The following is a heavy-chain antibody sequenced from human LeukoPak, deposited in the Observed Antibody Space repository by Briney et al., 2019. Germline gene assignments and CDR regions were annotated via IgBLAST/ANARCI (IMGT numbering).Heavy chain of an antibody. CDR1: GFTFSSYA. V-gene: IGHV3-23*01. Sequence: GSLRLSCAASGFTFSSYAMSWVRQAPGRGLEWVSTISGSGDSTYYADSVKGRFTVSRDNSKNTLYLQMNSPRPEDTAVYYCAKDPWAAMSGFFDPWGQGTLVTVSS. D-gene: IGHD3-10*01. CDR2: ISGSGDST. J-gene: IGHJ5*02. CDR3: AKDPWAAMSGFFDP.